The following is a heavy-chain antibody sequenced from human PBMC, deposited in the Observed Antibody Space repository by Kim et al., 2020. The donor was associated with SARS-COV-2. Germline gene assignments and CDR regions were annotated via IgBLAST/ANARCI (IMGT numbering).Heavy chain of an antibody. CDR2: TYYRSKWYN. D-gene: IGHD6-6*01. CDR1: GDSVSSNSAA. Sequence: SQTLSLTCAISGDSVSSNSAAWNWIRQSPSRGLEWLGRTYYRSKWYNDYAVSVKSRITINPDTSKNQFSLQLNSVTPEDTAVYYCARFSYSSSGGGYYYYYGMDVWVQGTTVTVSS. J-gene: IGHJ6*02. CDR3: ARFSYSSSGGGYYYYYGMDV. V-gene: IGHV6-1*01.